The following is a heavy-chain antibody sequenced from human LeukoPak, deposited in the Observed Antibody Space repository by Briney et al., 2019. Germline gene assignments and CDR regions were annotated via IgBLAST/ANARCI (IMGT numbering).Heavy chain of an antibody. CDR3: ARYSYGSFDY. J-gene: IGHJ4*02. CDR2: INPNSGGT. Sequence: ASVKVSCKASGYTFTSYAMNWVRQAPGQGLEWMGWINPNSGGTNYAQKFQGRVTITRDTSASTAYMELSSLRSEDMAVYYCARYSYGSFDYWGQGTLVTVSS. CDR1: GYTFTSYA. V-gene: IGHV1-3*03. D-gene: IGHD5-18*01.